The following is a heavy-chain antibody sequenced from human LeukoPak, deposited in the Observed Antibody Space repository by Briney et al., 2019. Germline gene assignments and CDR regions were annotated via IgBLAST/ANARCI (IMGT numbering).Heavy chain of an antibody. V-gene: IGHV3-30*18. D-gene: IGHD6-13*01. CDR2: ISYDGSNK. J-gene: IGHJ5*02. CDR1: GFTFSSYG. CDR3: AKDRDIAAARTSLDP. Sequence: GRSLRLSCAASGFTFSSYGMHWVRQAPGKGLEWVSVISYDGSNKYYADSVKGRFTISRDNSKNTLYLQMNSLRAEDTAVYYCAKDRDIAAARTSLDPWGQGTLVTVSS.